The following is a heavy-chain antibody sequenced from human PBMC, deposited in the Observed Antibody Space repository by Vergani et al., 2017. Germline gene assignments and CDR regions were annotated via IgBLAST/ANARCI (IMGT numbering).Heavy chain of an antibody. CDR2: ISGSGGST. J-gene: IGHJ3*02. V-gene: IGHV3-23*01. Sequence: EVQLLESGGGLVQPGGSLRLSCAASGFTFSSYAMSWVRQAPGKGLEWVSVISGSGGSTYYADSVKGRFTISRDNSKKTLYLQMNSLRAEDTAVYYCAKDVDYGERGDAFDIWGQGTMVTVSS. CDR1: GFTFSSYA. CDR3: AKDVDYGERGDAFDI. D-gene: IGHD4-17*01.